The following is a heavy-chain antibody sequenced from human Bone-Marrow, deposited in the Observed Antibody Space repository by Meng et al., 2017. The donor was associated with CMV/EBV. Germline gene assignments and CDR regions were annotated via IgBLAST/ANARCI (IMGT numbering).Heavy chain of an antibody. CDR1: GGAFSGYY. CDR2: INHSGST. J-gene: IGHJ5*02. D-gene: IGHD3-10*01. V-gene: IGHV4-34*01. CDR3: ARGVNYYGSGFDP. Sequence: CSVYGGAFSGYYWSWIRQPPGKGLEWIGEINHSGSTNYNPSLKSRVTISVDTSKNQFSLKLSSVTAADTAVYYCARGVNYYGSGFDPWSQGTLVTVSS.